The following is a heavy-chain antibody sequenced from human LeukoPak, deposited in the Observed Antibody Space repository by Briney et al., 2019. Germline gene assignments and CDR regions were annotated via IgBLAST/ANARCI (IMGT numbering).Heavy chain of an antibody. D-gene: IGHD3-10*01. CDR1: GGPNRSSNW. V-gene: IGHV4-4*02. J-gene: IGHJ3*02. CDR3: ARFGHAFDM. CDR2: IYHSGSP. Sequence: SETLPLTCAVSGGPNRSSNWWSWVRQPPGKGLEWIGEIYHSGSPNYHPSLKSRVTISVDKSKNQFSLKLSSVTAPDTAVYYCARFGHAFDMWGQGTMVTVSS.